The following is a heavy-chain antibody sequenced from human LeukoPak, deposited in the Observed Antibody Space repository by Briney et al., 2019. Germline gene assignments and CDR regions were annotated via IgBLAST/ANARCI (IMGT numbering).Heavy chain of an antibody. CDR1: GFTFSSYW. V-gene: IGHV3-74*01. J-gene: IGHJ4*02. Sequence: PGRSLRLSCAASGFTFSSYWMHWVRQAPGKGLVWVSRINSDGSSTTYADSVKGRFTISIDNAKNTLYLQMNSLRAEDTAMYYCVRQYSYDSSGYYPWDYWGQGTLVTVSS. CDR2: INSDGSST. CDR3: VRQYSYDSSGYYPWDY. D-gene: IGHD3-22*01.